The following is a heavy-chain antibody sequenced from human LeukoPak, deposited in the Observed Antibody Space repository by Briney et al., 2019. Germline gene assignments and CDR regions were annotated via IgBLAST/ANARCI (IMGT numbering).Heavy chain of an antibody. CDR2: ISAYNGNT. CDR3: ARGAPRDLLSYYYDSSGYCDY. V-gene: IGHV1-18*01. J-gene: IGHJ4*02. Sequence: ASVTVSFKASGYTFTSYGISWVRQAPGQGLKWMGWISAYNGNTNYAQKLQGRVTMTTDTSTSTAYMELRSLRSDDTAVYYCARGAPRDLLSYYYDSSGYCDYWGQGTLVTVSS. CDR1: GYTFTSYG. D-gene: IGHD3-22*01.